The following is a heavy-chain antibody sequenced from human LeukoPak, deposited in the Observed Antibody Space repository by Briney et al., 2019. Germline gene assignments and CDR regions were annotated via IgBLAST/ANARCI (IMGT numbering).Heavy chain of an antibody. V-gene: IGHV3-30-3*02. D-gene: IGHD2-15*01. CDR1: GFTFGGYA. Sequence: SGRSLRLSCTASGFTFGGYAMSWFRQAPGKGLEWVAGISYDGSNKYHADSVKGRFTISRDNSKNTLYLQMNSLSTEDTAVYYCAKDFETRGCRYYHGMDVWGQGITVTVSS. CDR2: ISYDGSNK. J-gene: IGHJ6*02. CDR3: AKDFETRGCRYYHGMDV.